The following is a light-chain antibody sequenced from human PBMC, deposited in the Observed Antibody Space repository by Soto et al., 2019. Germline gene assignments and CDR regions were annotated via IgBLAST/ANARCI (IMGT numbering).Light chain of an antibody. CDR2: GAS. J-gene: IGKJ1*01. CDR1: QSVSSGH. V-gene: IGKV3-20*01. Sequence: VMTQSPDTLSASPGERASLSCRASQSVSSGHLAWYQQKPGQAPRLLIYGASSRETGIPDRFSGSGAGTEFTRTISRLEPEDYEVYYCQQYNTSTWTFGQGTKVDIK. CDR3: QQYNTSTWT.